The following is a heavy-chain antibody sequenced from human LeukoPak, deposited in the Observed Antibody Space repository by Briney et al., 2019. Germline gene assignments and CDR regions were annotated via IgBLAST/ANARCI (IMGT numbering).Heavy chain of an antibody. CDR1: GFTFSSYS. Sequence: GGSLRLSCAASGFTFSSYSMNWVRQAPGKGLEWVSSISSSSYIYYADSVKGRFTISRDNAKNSLYLQMNSLRAEDTAVYYCARSQLERRLGYYYYMDVWGKGTTVTVSS. D-gene: IGHD1-1*01. J-gene: IGHJ6*03. CDR2: ISSSSYI. V-gene: IGHV3-21*01. CDR3: ARSQLERRLGYYYYMDV.